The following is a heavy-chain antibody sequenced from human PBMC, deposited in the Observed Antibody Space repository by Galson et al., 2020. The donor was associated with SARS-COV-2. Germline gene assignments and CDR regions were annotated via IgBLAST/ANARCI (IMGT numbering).Heavy chain of an antibody. CDR2: ISYDGSNK. CDR1: GFTFSSYG. D-gene: IGHD3-10*01. Sequence: GESLKISCAAPGFTFSSYGMHWVRQAPGQGLEWVAVISYDGSNKYYADSVKGRFTISRDNSKNTLYLQMNSLRAEDTAVYYCAKDFVLLWFGEPNAFDIWGQGTMVTVSS. CDR3: AKDFVLLWFGEPNAFDI. V-gene: IGHV3-30*18. J-gene: IGHJ3*02.